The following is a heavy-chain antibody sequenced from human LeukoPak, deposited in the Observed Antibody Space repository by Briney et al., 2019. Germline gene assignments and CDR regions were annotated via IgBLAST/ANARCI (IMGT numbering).Heavy chain of an antibody. CDR1: GFTFSSYS. J-gene: IGHJ4*02. V-gene: IGHV3-21*01. CDR2: ISSSSSYI. CDR3: ARARAFSYGSFDY. Sequence: GGSLRLSCAASGFTFSSYSMNWVRQAPGKGVEWVSSISSSSSYIYYADSVKGRFTISRDNAKNSLYLQMNSLRAEDAAVYYCARARAFSYGSFDYWGQGTLVTVSS. D-gene: IGHD5-18*01.